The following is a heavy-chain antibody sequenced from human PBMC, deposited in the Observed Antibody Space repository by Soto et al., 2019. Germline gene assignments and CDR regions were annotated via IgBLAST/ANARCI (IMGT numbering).Heavy chain of an antibody. J-gene: IGHJ3*01. Sequence: ITLKESGPPLVKPTQSLTLTCTFSGFSLSADGVAVGWIRQPPGKALEWLALFYWDDDTRYRPSLKSRLTITKDTSKNHVVLTMINLDPVDTATYYCAHAYGGTSWPNDAFDVWGQGTVVTVSS. CDR1: GFSLSADGVA. D-gene: IGHD2-2*01. CDR3: AHAYGGTSWPNDAFDV. CDR2: FYWDDDT. V-gene: IGHV2-5*02.